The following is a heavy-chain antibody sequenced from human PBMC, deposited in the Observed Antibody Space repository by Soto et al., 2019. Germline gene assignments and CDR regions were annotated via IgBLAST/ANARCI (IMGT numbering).Heavy chain of an antibody. Sequence: EVQLLESGGGLVQPGGSLILSCAASGFTFSSYAMSWVRQDPGKGLEWVSAISGSGGSTYYADSVKGRFTISRDNSTNTLYLQMNSLRAEDTAVYYCAKDFSNDYSNPRFDYWGQGTLVTVSS. J-gene: IGHJ4*02. V-gene: IGHV3-23*01. D-gene: IGHD4-4*01. CDR1: GFTFSSYA. CDR3: AKDFSNDYSNPRFDY. CDR2: ISGSGGST.